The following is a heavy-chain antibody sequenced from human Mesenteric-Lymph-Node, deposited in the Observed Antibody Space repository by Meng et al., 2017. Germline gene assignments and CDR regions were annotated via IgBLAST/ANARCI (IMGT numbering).Heavy chain of an antibody. CDR3: ARERYYDSSGYYREDIRVGYFQH. CDR1: GFTFSSYA. J-gene: IGHJ1*01. D-gene: IGHD3-22*01. Sequence: GGSLRLSCAASGFTFSSYAMHWVRQAPGKGLEWVAVISYDGSNKYYADSVKGRFTISRDNSKNTLYLQMNSLRAEDTAVYYCARERYYDSSGYYREDIRVGYFQHWGQGTLVTVSS. V-gene: IGHV3-30*01. CDR2: ISYDGSNK.